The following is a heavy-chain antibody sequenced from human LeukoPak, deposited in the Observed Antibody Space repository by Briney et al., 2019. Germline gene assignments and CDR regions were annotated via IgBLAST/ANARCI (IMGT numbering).Heavy chain of an antibody. Sequence: QTGGSLRLSCAASGFSFSSYAMHWVRQAPGKGLEWVAVISFDGSNKYYADSVKGRLTISRDNSEDTLHLQMNSLRAEDTAVYFCAREVAVSGTENGAFNVWGPGTTVTVSS. CDR2: ISFDGSNK. CDR3: AREVAVSGTENGAFNV. J-gene: IGHJ6*02. D-gene: IGHD6-19*01. CDR1: GFSFSSYA. V-gene: IGHV3-30-3*01.